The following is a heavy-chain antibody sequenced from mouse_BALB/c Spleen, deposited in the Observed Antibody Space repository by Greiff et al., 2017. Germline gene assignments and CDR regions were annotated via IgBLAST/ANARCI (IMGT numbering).Heavy chain of an antibody. CDR3: ARGVLGDY. Sequence: VQLKQSGPELMKPGASVKISCKASGYSFTSYYMHWVKQSHGKSLEWIGYIDPFNGGTSYNQKFKGKATLTVDKSSSTAYMHLSSLTSEDSAVYYCARGVLGDYWGQGTTLTVSS. D-gene: IGHD3-3*01. CDR2: IDPFNGGT. J-gene: IGHJ2*01. CDR1: GYSFTSYY. V-gene: IGHV1S135*01.